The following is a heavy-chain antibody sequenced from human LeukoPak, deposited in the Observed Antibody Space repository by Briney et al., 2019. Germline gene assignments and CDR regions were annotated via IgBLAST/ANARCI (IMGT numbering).Heavy chain of an antibody. V-gene: IGHV3-21*01. J-gene: IGHJ4*02. CDR3: ARVEILTGTNGGDY. Sequence: GGSLRLSCAASGFTFSSYSMNWVRQAPGKGLEWVSSTSSSSSYIYYADSVKGRFTISRDNAKNSLYLQMNSLRAEDTAVYYCARVEILTGTNGGDYWGQGTLVTVSS. CDR2: TSSSSSYI. CDR1: GFTFSSYS. D-gene: IGHD1-7*01.